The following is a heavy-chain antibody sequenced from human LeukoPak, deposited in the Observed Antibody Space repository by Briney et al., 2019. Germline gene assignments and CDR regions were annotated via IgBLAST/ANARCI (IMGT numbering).Heavy chain of an antibody. CDR3: ARAPSIAARFDP. D-gene: IGHD6-6*01. Sequence: ASVKVSCKASGGTFSSYAISWVRQAPGQGPEWMGWISAYNGNTNYAQKLQGRVTMTTDTSTSTAYMELRSLRSDDTAVYYCARAPSIAARFDPWGQGTLVTVSS. V-gene: IGHV1-18*01. CDR2: ISAYNGNT. CDR1: GGTFSSYA. J-gene: IGHJ5*02.